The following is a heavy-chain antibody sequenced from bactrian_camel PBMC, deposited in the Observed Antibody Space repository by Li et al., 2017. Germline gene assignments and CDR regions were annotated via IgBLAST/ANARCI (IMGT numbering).Heavy chain of an antibody. CDR1: GLTGDNKH. D-gene: IGHD6*01. J-gene: IGHJ4*01. V-gene: IGHV3S60*01. CDR2: IDRDGAT. Sequence: HVQLVESGGGSVQPGETLTLACEYSGLTGDNKHMGWFRLAPGHDCELVSTIDRDGATYYLDSVEGRFTISRDNAKNMFYLQMTSLVPEDTAMYYCVRGSRWYSHWGQGTQVTVS. CDR3: VRGSRWYSH.